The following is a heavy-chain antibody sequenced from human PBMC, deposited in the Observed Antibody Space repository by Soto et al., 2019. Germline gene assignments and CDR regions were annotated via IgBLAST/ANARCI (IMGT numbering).Heavy chain of an antibody. J-gene: IGHJ6*02. V-gene: IGHV1-3*01. CDR1: GYTFTSYY. D-gene: IGHD3-9*01. CDR2: INAGNGNT. Sequence: ASVKVSCKASGYTFTSYYMHWVRQAPGQRLEWMGWINAGNGNTKYSQKFQGRVTITRDTSASTAYMELSSLRSEDTAVYYCAREYYDILTGYRYGMDVWGQGTTVTVSS. CDR3: AREYYDILTGYRYGMDV.